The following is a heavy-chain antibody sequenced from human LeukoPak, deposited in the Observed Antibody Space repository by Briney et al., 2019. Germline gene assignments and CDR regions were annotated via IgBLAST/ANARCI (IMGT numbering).Heavy chain of an antibody. V-gene: IGHV3-30*18. CDR3: AKDALDTASLSPFDY. Sequence: GESLRLSCAASGFTFSSYGMHWVRQAPGKGREWAAVISYDGSNKYYADSVKGRFTISGDNSKNTLYLQMNSLRGEDTAVYYCAKDALDTASLSPFDYWGQGTLVTVSS. D-gene: IGHD5-18*01. CDR2: ISYDGSNK. CDR1: GFTFSSYG. J-gene: IGHJ4*02.